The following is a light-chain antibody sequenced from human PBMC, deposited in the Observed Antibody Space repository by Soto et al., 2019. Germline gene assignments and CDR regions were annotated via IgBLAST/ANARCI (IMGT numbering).Light chain of an antibody. J-gene: IGLJ1*01. CDR1: SSNIGSNY. V-gene: IGLV1-47*01. Sequence: SLLAQPPPASGTPGQRGTLSCSGSSSNIGSNYVYWYQQLPGTAPKLLIYRNNQRPSGVPDRFSGSKSGTSASLAISGLRSEDEADYYCAAWDDSLKVFGTGTKVTVL. CDR2: RNN. CDR3: AAWDDSLKV.